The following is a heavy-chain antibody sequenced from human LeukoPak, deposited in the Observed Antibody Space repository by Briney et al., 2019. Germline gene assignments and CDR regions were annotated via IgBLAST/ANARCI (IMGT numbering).Heavy chain of an antibody. CDR3: ARAPTGDIDY. J-gene: IGHJ4*02. V-gene: IGHV3-66*02. CDR2: IYSGGST. Sequence: GGSLRLSCAASGFTVNNNYMSWVRQAPGKGLEWVSVIYSGGSTYYADSVKGRFTISRDNSKNTLYLQMNSLRTEDTAVYYCARAPTGDIDYWGQRTLVTVSS. CDR1: GFTVNNNY. D-gene: IGHD7-27*01.